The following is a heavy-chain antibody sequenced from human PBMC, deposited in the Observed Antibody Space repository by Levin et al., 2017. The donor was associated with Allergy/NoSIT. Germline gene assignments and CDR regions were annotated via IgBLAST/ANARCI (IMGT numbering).Heavy chain of an antibody. D-gene: IGHD2-2*01. V-gene: IGHV3-74*01. J-gene: IGHJ4*02. Sequence: GGSLRLSCAASGFTFSRFWMHWVRQAPGKGLVWVSHINSDGTNTNYADSVKGRFTISRDNTENTLYLQMNSLRAEDTSVYFCARGGCSSTSCLDNWGQGTLVTVSS. CDR1: GFTFSRFW. CDR3: ARGGCSSTSCLDN. CDR2: INSDGTNT.